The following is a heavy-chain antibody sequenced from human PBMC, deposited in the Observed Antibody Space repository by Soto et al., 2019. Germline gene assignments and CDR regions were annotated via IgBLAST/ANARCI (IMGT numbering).Heavy chain of an antibody. CDR2: IWYDGSNK. Sequence: QVQLVESGGGVVQPGRSLRLSCAASGFTFRSYGMHWVRQAPGKGLEWVAVIWYDGSNKYYADSVKGRFTISRDNSKNTLYVQMNSLRAEDTAVYYCARDTGDAFDIWGQGTMVTVSS. CDR1: GFTFRSYG. D-gene: IGHD4-17*01. J-gene: IGHJ3*02. V-gene: IGHV3-33*01. CDR3: ARDTGDAFDI.